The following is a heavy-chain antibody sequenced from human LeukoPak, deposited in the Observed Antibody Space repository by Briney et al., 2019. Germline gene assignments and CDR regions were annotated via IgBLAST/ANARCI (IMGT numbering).Heavy chain of an antibody. CDR2: IIPIFGTA. J-gene: IGHJ5*02. CDR3: ARGPRIQLYPNWFHP. D-gene: IGHD5-18*01. CDR1: GGTFSSYA. V-gene: IGHV1-69*05. Sequence: SVKVSCKASGGTFSSYAISWVRQAPGQGLEWMGGIIPIFGTANYAQKFQGRVTITTDESTSTAYMELSSLRSEDTAVYYCARGPRIQLYPNWFHPWGQGTLVTVSS.